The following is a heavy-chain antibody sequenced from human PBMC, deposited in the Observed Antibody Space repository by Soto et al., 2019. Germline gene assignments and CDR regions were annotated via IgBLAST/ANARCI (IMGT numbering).Heavy chain of an antibody. V-gene: IGHV1-3*01. CDR1: RYTFSTYA. Sequence: ASVKVSCKASRYTFSTYAIHWVRQAPGQSLEWMGWINAGNGNTKYSQKFQGRVTITRDTSANTAYMELSSLRSEDTAVYYCARDGAVAGGINFDYWGQGTLVTVSS. J-gene: IGHJ4*02. D-gene: IGHD6-19*01. CDR3: ARDGAVAGGINFDY. CDR2: INAGNGNT.